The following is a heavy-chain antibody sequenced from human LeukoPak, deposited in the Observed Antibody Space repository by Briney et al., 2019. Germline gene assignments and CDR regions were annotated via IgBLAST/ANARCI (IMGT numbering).Heavy chain of an antibody. CDR2: IDHSGST. CDR3: ARRPTRSGWFDP. J-gene: IGHJ5*02. V-gene: IGHV4-34*01. Sequence: PSETLSLTCAVYGGSFSGYYWSWTRQPPGKGLEWIGEIDHSGSTNYNPSLKSRVTISVDTSKNQFSLKLSSVTAADTAVYYCARRPTRSGWFDPWGQGTLVTVSS. CDR1: GGSFSGYY.